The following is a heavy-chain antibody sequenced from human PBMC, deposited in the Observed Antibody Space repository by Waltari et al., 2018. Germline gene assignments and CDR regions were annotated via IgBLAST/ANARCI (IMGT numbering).Heavy chain of an antibody. CDR3: ARLYSGTRPPDF. V-gene: IGHV4-39*01. CDR2: IFYRGNT. J-gene: IGHJ4*02. Sequence: QLQLQESGPGLVKPWETLSLTCTVSGDSINRDSYYWGWIRQPPGKGLEWIASIFYRGNTYYNPFLKSRVTISVDTSKNQWSLKFTSVTAADTAVYYCARLYSGTRPPDFWGQGILVTVSS. D-gene: IGHD2-2*01. CDR1: GDSINRDSYY.